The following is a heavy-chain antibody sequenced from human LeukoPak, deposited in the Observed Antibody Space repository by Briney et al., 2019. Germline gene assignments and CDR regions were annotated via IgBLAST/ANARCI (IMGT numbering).Heavy chain of an antibody. CDR3: ARGVSDQI. CDR1: GGSLSGYY. V-gene: IGHV4-34*01. Sequence: SETLSLSCAVYGGSLSGYYWSWIRQSPGKGLEWIGEISHSGSTYYNPSLKSSVTISLETSKNQFALKLTSVTAGDTAVYDCARGVSDQIWGQGTLVTVSS. CDR2: ISHSGST. J-gene: IGHJ4*02.